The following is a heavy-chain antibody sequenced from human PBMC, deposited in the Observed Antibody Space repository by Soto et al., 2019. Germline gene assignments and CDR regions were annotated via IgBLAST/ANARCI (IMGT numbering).Heavy chain of an antibody. V-gene: IGHV3-30-3*01. CDR1: GFSFSSYA. D-gene: IGHD6-19*01. CDR2: ISHDGLDK. J-gene: IGHJ5*02. Sequence: QVRLVESGGGVVQPGRSLRLSCTASGFSFSSYAMYWFRQPPGKGLEWVAVISHDGLDKHYADSVKGRVTVSRDSSNRSLDLQLNSLRGEDTAMYYCARDMYSSDYFVKWFGPWGQGPLVTVSS. CDR3: ARDMYSSDYFVKWFGP.